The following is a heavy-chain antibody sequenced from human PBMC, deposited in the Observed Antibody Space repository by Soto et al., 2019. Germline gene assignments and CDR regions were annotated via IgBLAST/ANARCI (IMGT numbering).Heavy chain of an antibody. V-gene: IGHV3-23*01. Sequence: EVQLLESGGGLVQPGGSLRLSCAASGFTFSSYAMSWVRQAPGKGLEWVSAISGSGGSTYYADSVKGRCTISRDNSKNTLYLQMNSMRAEATAVYYCAKGRGLCCSSTSCYTGLAYWGQGTLVTVSS. D-gene: IGHD2-2*02. CDR3: AKGRGLCCSSTSCYTGLAY. J-gene: IGHJ4*02. CDR1: GFTFSSYA. CDR2: ISGSGGST.